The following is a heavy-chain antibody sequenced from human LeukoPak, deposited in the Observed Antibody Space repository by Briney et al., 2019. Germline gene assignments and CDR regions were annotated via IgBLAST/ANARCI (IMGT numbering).Heavy chain of an antibody. CDR1: GGSFSGYY. CDR2: INHSGST. D-gene: IGHD6-13*01. Sequence: SETPSLTCAVYGGSFSGYYWSWIRQPPGKGLEWIGEINHSGSTNYNPSLKSRVTISVDTSKNQFSLKLSSVTAADTAVYYCARTIAAAYDYWGQGTLVTVSS. J-gene: IGHJ4*02. CDR3: ARTIAAAYDY. V-gene: IGHV4-34*01.